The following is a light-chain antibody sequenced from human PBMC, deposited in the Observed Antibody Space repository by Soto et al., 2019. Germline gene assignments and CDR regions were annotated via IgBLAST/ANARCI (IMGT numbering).Light chain of an antibody. J-gene: IGKJ1*01. V-gene: IGKV3-20*01. CDR2: GAA. Sequence: EIGLTHSPGTLSLSQWEIATLSCRASQSVSSSYLAWYQQKPGQAPRLLIHGAASRATGIPDRFSGSGSGTDFTLTISRLEPEDFAVYYCQQYGTSPRTFGQGTKV. CDR1: QSVSSSY. CDR3: QQYGTSPRT.